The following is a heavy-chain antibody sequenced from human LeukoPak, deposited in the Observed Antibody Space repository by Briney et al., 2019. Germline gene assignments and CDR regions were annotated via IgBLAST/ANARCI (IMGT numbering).Heavy chain of an antibody. Sequence: GGSLRLSCAASGFTFDVYAMHWVRQAPGKGLEWVSLISGDGGSTYYADSVKGRFTISRDNSKNSLYLQMSSLRTEDTALYYCAKAVAAALGVDYWGQGTLVTVSS. V-gene: IGHV3-43*02. CDR2: ISGDGGST. CDR1: GFTFDVYA. J-gene: IGHJ4*02. CDR3: AKAVAAALGVDY. D-gene: IGHD6-13*01.